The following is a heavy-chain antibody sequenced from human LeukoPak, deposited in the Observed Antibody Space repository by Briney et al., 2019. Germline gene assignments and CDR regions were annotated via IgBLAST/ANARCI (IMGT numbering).Heavy chain of an antibody. CDR3: ARVVSGSYYEGEYYFDY. V-gene: IGHV4-59*06. D-gene: IGHD1-26*01. CDR1: GGSISSYY. J-gene: IGHJ4*02. CDR2: IYYSGST. Sequence: PSETLSLTCTVSGGSISSYYWSWIRQHPGKGLEWIGYIYYSGSTYYNPSLKSRVTISVDTSKNQFSLKLSSVTAADTAVYYCARVVSGSYYEGEYYFDYWGQGTLVTVSS.